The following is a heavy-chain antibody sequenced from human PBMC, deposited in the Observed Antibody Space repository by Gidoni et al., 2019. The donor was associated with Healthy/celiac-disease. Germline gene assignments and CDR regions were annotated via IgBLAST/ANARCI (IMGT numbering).Heavy chain of an antibody. J-gene: IGHJ4*02. CDR1: GGSIRSGGYY. D-gene: IGHD3-22*01. Sequence: QVQLQESGPGLVKPSQTLSLTCTVSGGSIRSGGYYWSWIRQHPGKGLEWIGYIYYSGSTYYNPSLKSRVTISVDTSKNQFSLKLSSVTAADTAVYYCARKKWLAELRYFDYWGQGTLVTVAS. V-gene: IGHV4-31*03. CDR3: ARKKWLAELRYFDY. CDR2: IYYSGST.